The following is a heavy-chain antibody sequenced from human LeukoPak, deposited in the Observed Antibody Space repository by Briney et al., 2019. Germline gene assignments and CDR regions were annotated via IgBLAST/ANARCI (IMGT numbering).Heavy chain of an antibody. D-gene: IGHD3-22*01. V-gene: IGHV1-69*13. CDR3: ARVPSGEYYDSSGYYQHDY. Sequence: ASAKVSCKASGYTFTSYYMYWVRQAPGQGLEWMGGIIPIFGTANYAQKYQGRVTITADESTSTAYMELSSLRSEDTAVYYCARVPSGEYYDSSGYYQHDYWGQGTLVTVSS. J-gene: IGHJ4*02. CDR1: GYTFTSYY. CDR2: IIPIFGTA.